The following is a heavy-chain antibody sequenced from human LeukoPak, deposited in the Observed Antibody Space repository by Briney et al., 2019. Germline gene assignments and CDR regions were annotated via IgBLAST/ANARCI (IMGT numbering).Heavy chain of an antibody. CDR2: ISAYNGNT. D-gene: IGHD5-18*01. V-gene: IGHV1-18*04. Sequence: ASVKVSCKASGYTFTSYGISWVRQAPGQGLEWMGWISAYNGNTNYAQKLQGRVTMTTDTPTSTAYMELRSLRSDDTAVYYCARGTASGYSYGYGLYWGQGTLVTVSS. CDR3: ARGTASGYSYGYGLY. CDR1: GYTFTSYG. J-gene: IGHJ4*02.